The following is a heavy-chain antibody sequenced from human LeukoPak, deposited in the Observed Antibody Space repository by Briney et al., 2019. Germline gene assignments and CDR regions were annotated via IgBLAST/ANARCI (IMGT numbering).Heavy chain of an antibody. CDR3: ARHGSTYSGSPRIFLQY. CDR2: IYSSGGT. Sequence: SETLSLTCTVSGGSMGSFYWSWIRQAPGKGLEWIGDIYSSGGTNYNPSLKSRITISVDTSKKQFSLKLRSVTAADTAVHYCARHGSTYSGSPRIFLQYWGQGTLVTVSS. V-gene: IGHV4-59*08. CDR1: GGSMGSFY. J-gene: IGHJ1*01. D-gene: IGHD1-26*01.